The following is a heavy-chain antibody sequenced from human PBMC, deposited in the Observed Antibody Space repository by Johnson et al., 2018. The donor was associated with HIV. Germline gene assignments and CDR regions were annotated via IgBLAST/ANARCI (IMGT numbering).Heavy chain of an antibody. V-gene: IGHV3-20*04. J-gene: IGHJ3*02. CDR1: GFTFDDYG. D-gene: IGHD3-10*01. CDR2: INWNGGST. CDR3: ARGNYYGSGSYGACDI. Sequence: VQLVESGGGLVQPGGSLRLSCAASGFTFDDYGMNWIRQAPGKGLEWVSGINWNGGSTGYADSVKGRFTISRDNAKNSLYLQMNRLRVEDTALYYCARGNYYGSGSYGACDIWGQGTMVTVSA.